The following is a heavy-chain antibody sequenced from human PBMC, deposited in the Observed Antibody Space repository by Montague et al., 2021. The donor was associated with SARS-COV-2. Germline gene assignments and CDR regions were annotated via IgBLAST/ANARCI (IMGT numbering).Heavy chain of an antibody. CDR2: IDDSWTT. J-gene: IGHJ6*02. Sequence: SETLSLTCSVSGGSLSTYYWSWIRQPPGKGLEWIGYIDDSWTTRXXPSXRSRATISLDLSKNQFSLDLNSVTAADTAVYYCARNAYNHYGLDVWGQGTTVTVSS. CDR3: ARNAYNHYGLDV. V-gene: IGHV4-59*08. CDR1: GGSLSTYY.